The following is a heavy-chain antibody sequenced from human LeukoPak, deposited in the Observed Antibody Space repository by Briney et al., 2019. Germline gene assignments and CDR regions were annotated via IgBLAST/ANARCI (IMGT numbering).Heavy chain of an antibody. J-gene: IGHJ6*02. CDR3: ARDQVEMSTIRDFYYGMDV. V-gene: IGHV4-61*02. Sequence: PSQTLSLTCTVSGASISSGTYYWRWIRQPAGKGLEWIGRLYSRGSTIYNPSLKSRVSISVDTSKNQFSLYLSSVTAADTAFYYCARDQVEMSTIRDFYYGMDVWGQGTTVTVSS. CDR2: LYSRGST. CDR1: GASISSGTYY. D-gene: IGHD5-24*01.